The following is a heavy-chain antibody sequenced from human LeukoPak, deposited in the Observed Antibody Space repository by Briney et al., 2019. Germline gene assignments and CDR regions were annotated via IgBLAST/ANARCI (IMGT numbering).Heavy chain of an antibody. CDR1: GFTFSSYS. CDR3: AKLGADIVVVPAALYYFHY. D-gene: IGHD2-2*01. Sequence: GGSLRLSSAASGFTFSSYSMNWVRQAPGKGLEWVSSISSSSSYIYYADSVKGRFTISRDNSKDTVFLQMNSLRADDTAIYHCAKLGADIVVVPAALYYFHYWGQGTMVTVSS. J-gene: IGHJ4*02. CDR2: ISSSSSYI. V-gene: IGHV3-21*04.